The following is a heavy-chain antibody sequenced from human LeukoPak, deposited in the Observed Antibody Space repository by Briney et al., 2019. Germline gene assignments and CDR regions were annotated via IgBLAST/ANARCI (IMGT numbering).Heavy chain of an antibody. CDR1: GFTFSNYA. CDR2: ISYDGSNK. CDR3: ARGAVITYYYYGMDV. V-gene: IGHV3-30-3*01. Sequence: GGSLRLSCAASGFTFSNYAMHWVRQAPGKGLEWVAVISYDGSNKYYADSVKGRFTISRDNSKNTLYLQMNSLRAEDTAVYYCARGAVITYYYYGMDVWGQGTTVTVSS. D-gene: IGHD3-22*01. J-gene: IGHJ6*02.